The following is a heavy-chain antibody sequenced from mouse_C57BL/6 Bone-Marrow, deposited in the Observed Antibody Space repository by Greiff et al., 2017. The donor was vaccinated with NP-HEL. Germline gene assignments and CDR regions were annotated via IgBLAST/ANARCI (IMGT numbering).Heavy chain of an antibody. CDR2: ISGGGGNT. Sequence: DVQLQESGGGLVKPGGSLKLSCAASGFTFSSYTMSWVRQTPEKRLEWVATISGGGGNTYYPDSVKGRFTISRDNAKNTLYLQMSSLRSEDTALYYCARAIYYDYDDFDVWGTGTTVTVSS. CDR3: ARAIYYDYDDFDV. CDR1: GFTFSSYT. V-gene: IGHV5-9*04. D-gene: IGHD2-4*01. J-gene: IGHJ1*03.